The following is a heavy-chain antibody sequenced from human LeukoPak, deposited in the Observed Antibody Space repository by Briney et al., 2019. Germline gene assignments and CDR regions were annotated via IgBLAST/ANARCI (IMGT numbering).Heavy chain of an antibody. V-gene: IGHV4-59*01. CDR3: ARFRYYYDSSGPDAAFDI. D-gene: IGHD3-22*01. J-gene: IGHJ3*02. Sequence: PSETLSLTCTVSGGSISSYYWSWIRQPPGKGLEWIGYIYYSGSTNYNPSLKSRVTISVDTSKNQFSLKLSSVTAADTAVYYCARFRYYYDSSGPDAAFDIWGQGTMVTASS. CDR2: IYYSGST. CDR1: GGSISSYY.